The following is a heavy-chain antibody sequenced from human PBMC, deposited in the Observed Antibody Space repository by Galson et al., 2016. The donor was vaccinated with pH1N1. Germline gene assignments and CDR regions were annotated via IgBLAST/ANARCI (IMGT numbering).Heavy chain of an antibody. J-gene: IGHJ3*02. CDR1: GYSFSTYW. D-gene: IGHD4-17*01. CDR2: VNPGGSTI. V-gene: IGHV5-51*01. CDR3: ARQYDFGDYRGNAFDI. Sequence: QSGAEVKKPGESLKISCKGTGYSFSTYWIAWVRQVPGKGLEWVGVVNPGGSTIRYGPPFQGQVTISSDKSINTAYLQWISLKASDTATYYCARQYDFGDYRGNAFDIWGQGTMIIVSS.